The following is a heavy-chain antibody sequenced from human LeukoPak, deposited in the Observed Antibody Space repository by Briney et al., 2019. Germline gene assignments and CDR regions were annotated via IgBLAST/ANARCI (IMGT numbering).Heavy chain of an antibody. Sequence: VKVSFKASGGPFSSYAISWVRQAPGQGLEWMGGIIPIFGTANYAQKFQGRVTITTDESTSTAYMELSSLRSEDTAVYYCARGPLEQYYYDSSGYYYPFDYWGQGTLVTVSS. V-gene: IGHV1-69*05. CDR3: ARGPLEQYYYDSSGYYYPFDY. CDR2: IIPIFGTA. CDR1: GGPFSSYA. D-gene: IGHD3-22*01. J-gene: IGHJ4*02.